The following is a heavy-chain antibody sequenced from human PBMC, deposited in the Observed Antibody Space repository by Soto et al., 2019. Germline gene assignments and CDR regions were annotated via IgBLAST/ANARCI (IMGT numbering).Heavy chain of an antibody. CDR3: AMADTSMDSYYYYGMDV. CDR2: IILIFGTV. Sequence: GASVKVSCKASGGTFSSFAISWVRQAPGQGLEWMGGIILIFGTVNYAQKFQGRVTITADQSTSTAYMEVNSLRSEDTAVYFCAMADTSMDSYYYYGMDVWGQGTTVTVSS. D-gene: IGHD5-18*01. CDR1: GGTFSSFA. V-gene: IGHV1-69*13. J-gene: IGHJ6*02.